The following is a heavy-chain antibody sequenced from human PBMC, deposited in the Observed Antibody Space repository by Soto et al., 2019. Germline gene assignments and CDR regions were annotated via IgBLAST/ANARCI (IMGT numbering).Heavy chain of an antibody. CDR3: ARQFDYDTSGSYYAY. J-gene: IGHJ4*02. CDR2: IMPVFGRP. V-gene: IGHV1-69*13. D-gene: IGHD3-22*01. Sequence: ASVKVSCKASGGTFSKNTISWVRQAPGQGLEWMGGIMPVFGRPNYAQKFQGRVTITADEYTRTAYMELSRLKSDDTAVYSCARQFDYDTSGSYYAYWGQGTQVTVSS. CDR1: GGTFSKNT.